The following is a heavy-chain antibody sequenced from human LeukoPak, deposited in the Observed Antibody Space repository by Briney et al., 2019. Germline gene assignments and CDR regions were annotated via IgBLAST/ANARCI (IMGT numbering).Heavy chain of an antibody. CDR1: GFTFSSYA. Sequence: QAGGSLRLSCAASGFTFSSYAMSWVRQAPGKGLEWVSAISGGGGSTYYADSVKGRFTISRDNSKNTLYLQMNSLRAEDTAAYYCATPDYGDYFFDYWGQGTLVTVSS. D-gene: IGHD4-17*01. J-gene: IGHJ4*02. CDR3: ATPDYGDYFFDY. CDR2: ISGGGGST. V-gene: IGHV3-23*01.